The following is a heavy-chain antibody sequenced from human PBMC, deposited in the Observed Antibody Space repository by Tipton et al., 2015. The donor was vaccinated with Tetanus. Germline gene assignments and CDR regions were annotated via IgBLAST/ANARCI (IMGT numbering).Heavy chain of an antibody. CDR2: LGSGGSR. Sequence: SLRLSCAASGFTFSAMSWVRQAPGKGLEWVSVLGSGGSRYYADSVKGRFTISRDNSKSTLYLQMNSLRAEDTAVYYCARDYRGVFDYWGQGTLVTVSS. J-gene: IGHJ4*02. V-gene: IGHV3-23*01. CDR3: ARDYRGVFDY. CDR1: GFTFSA. D-gene: IGHD3-10*01.